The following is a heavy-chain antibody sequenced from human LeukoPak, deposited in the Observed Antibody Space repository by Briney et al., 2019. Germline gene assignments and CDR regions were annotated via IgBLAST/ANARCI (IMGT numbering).Heavy chain of an antibody. V-gene: IGHV4-31*03. J-gene: IGHJ4*02. D-gene: IGHD6-6*01. CDR1: GGSISSDGYY. CDR3: ARDRAARPHFDY. Sequence: PSETLSLTCTVSGGSISSDGYYWSWIRQHPGMGLVWIGYIYYSGSTYYNPSLKSRVTISVDTSKNQFSLKLSSVTAADTAVYYCARDRAARPHFDYWGQGTLVTVSS. CDR2: IYYSGST.